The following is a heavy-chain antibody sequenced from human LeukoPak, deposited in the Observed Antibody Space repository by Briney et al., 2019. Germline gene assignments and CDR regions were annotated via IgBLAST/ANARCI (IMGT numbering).Heavy chain of an antibody. CDR1: TGSISSNNHY. D-gene: IGHD1/OR15-1a*01. CDR3: ARHVNTYYYYYYMDV. CDR2: IYYSGST. J-gene: IGHJ6*03. V-gene: IGHV4-39*07. Sequence: SETLSLTCTVSTGSISSNNHYWGWIRQPPGKGLEWIGSIYYSGSTYYNPSLKSRVTISVDTSKNQFSLKLSSVTAADTAVYYCARHVNTYYYYYYMDVWGKGTTVTVSS.